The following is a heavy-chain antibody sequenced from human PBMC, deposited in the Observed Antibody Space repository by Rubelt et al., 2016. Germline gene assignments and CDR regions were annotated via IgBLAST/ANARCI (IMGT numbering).Heavy chain of an antibody. Sequence: GGGLVQPGGSLRLSCAASGFTFSSYAMNWVRQAPGKGLDWVSSLSGRGGSTYYADSVKGRFTISRDNSKNTLFLQMNSLRAEDTAIYYCAKDLSSSNTFYFDYWGQGTLVTVSS. V-gene: IGHV3-23*01. J-gene: IGHJ4*02. CDR1: GFTFSSYA. CDR3: AKDLSSSNTFYFDY. D-gene: IGHD2-2*01. CDR2: LSGRGGST.